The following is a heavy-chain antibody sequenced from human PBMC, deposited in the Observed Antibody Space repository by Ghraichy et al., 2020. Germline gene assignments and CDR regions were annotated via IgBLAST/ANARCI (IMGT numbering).Heavy chain of an antibody. CDR2: IYPGDSDT. D-gene: IGHD4-11*01. V-gene: IGHV5-51*01. CDR3: ATRLQPNYYYYGMDV. CDR1: GYSFTSYW. J-gene: IGHJ6*02. Sequence: GESLNISCKGSGYSFTSYWIGWVRQMPGKGLEWMGIIYPGDSDTRYSPSFQGQVTISADKSISTAYLQWSSVKASDTAMYYCATRLQPNYYYYGMDVWGQGTTVTVSS.